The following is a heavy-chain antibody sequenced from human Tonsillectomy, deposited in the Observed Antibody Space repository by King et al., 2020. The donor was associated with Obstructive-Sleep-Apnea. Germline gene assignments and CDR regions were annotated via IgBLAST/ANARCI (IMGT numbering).Heavy chain of an antibody. V-gene: IGHV4-34*01. Sequence: VQLQQWGAGMLKPSETLSLTCAVYGGPFSDYYWSWIRQPPGKGLEWIGEINQSGSTNYNPSLKSRVTTSVDTSNNQFSLKLRSVTAADTVVYYCARGSGAAAVNWFDTWGQGTLVAVSS. CDR1: GGPFSDYY. CDR2: INQSGST. D-gene: IGHD6-13*01. J-gene: IGHJ5*02. CDR3: ARGSGAAAVNWFDT.